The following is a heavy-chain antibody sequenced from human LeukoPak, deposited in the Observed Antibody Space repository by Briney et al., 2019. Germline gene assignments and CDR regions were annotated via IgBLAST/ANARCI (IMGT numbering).Heavy chain of an antibody. CDR1: GFTFSSYG. CDR3: AKDAWGGKHFDY. Sequence: GGALRLSCAASGFTFSSYGMHWVRQAPGKGLEWVAFIRYDGSNKYYADSVKGRFTISRDNSKTTLYLQMNSLRAEDTAVYYCAKDAWGGKHFDYWGQGTLVTVSS. D-gene: IGHD3-16*01. V-gene: IGHV3-30*02. CDR2: IRYDGSNK. J-gene: IGHJ4*02.